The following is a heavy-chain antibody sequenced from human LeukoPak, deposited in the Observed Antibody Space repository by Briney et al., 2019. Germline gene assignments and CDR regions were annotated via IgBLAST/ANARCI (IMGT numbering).Heavy chain of an antibody. J-gene: IGHJ4*02. Sequence: SETLSLTCAVSGGSFSGYYWTWIRQPPGKGLEWVGEINHSGSTNYNPSLKSRGPISVDTSKNKFSLKLSSVTAADTAVYYCARGKGSGWTFDYWGQGTLVTVSS. D-gene: IGHD6-19*01. CDR2: INHSGST. CDR1: GGSFSGYY. CDR3: ARGKGSGWTFDY. V-gene: IGHV4-34*01.